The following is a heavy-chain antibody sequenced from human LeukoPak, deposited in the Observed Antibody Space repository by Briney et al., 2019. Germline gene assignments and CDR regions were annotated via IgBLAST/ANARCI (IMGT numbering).Heavy chain of an antibody. D-gene: IGHD2-2*01. CDR2: FSGSGGST. Sequence: GGSLRLSCAASGLTFSSYAMGWVRQAPGEGLGWVSAFSGSGGSTSYADSVKGRFNFSSDNSKNTLYLQMNNFRAEDTAVYYCAKVGPYCSSTSCYADYWGQGTLVTVSS. CDR1: GLTFSSYA. V-gene: IGHV3-23*01. CDR3: AKVGPYCSSTSCYADY. J-gene: IGHJ4*02.